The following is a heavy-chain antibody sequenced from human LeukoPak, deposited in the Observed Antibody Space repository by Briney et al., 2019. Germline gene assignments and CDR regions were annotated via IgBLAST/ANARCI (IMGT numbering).Heavy chain of an antibody. J-gene: IGHJ5*02. V-gene: IGHV4-59*08. D-gene: IGHD1-1*01. CDR2: IFNDGST. Sequence: SETLSLTCSVPGGSITSYYWSWIRQPPGKGLEWIGYIFNDGSTYYNPSLKSRVTISVDTSKNELSLKLTSVTAADTAVYYCATRLGYGWFDPWGQGILVTVSS. CDR3: ATRLGYGWFDP. CDR1: GGSITSYY.